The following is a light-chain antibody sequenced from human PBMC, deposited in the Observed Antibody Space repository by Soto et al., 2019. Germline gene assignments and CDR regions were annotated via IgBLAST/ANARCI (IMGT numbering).Light chain of an antibody. V-gene: IGKV3-20*01. CDR3: QQYGSSRT. Sequence: IVLTQSPGTLSLSPGERATLSCRASQSFSATYLAWYQQKPGQAPRLLIYGASSRATGIPDRFSGSGSGTYCTLTISRLEPEDFAVYYCQQYGSSRTFGQGTKVEIK. CDR1: QSFSATY. J-gene: IGKJ1*01. CDR2: GAS.